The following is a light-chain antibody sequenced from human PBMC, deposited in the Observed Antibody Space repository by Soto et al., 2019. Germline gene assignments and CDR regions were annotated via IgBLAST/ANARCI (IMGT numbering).Light chain of an antibody. CDR1: SGHSSYA. Sequence: QPVLTQSPSASASLGASVKLTCTLSSGHSSYAIAWHQQQPEKGPRYLMKLNSDGSHSKGDAIPDRFSGSSSGAERYLIIASLQSEDEADYYCQTWGTGIHVFGTGTQLTVL. CDR3: QTWGTGIHV. V-gene: IGLV4-69*01. CDR2: LNSDGSH. J-gene: IGLJ7*01.